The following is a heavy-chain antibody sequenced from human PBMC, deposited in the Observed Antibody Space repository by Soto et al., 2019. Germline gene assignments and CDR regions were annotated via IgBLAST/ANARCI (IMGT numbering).Heavy chain of an antibody. CDR1: GGTFSSYA. Sequence: GASVKVSCKASGGTFSSYAISWVRQAPGQGLEWMGGIIPIFGTANYAQKFQGRVTITADESTSTAYMELSSLRSEDTAVYYCARVDFCCGGSGYSGPFDYWGQGPLVTVSS. V-gene: IGHV1-69*13. J-gene: IGHJ4*02. CDR3: ARVDFCCGGSGYSGPFDY. D-gene: IGHD2-15*01. CDR2: IIPIFGTA.